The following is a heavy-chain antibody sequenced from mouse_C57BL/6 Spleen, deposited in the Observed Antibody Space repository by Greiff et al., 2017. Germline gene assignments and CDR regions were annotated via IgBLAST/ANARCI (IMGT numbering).Heavy chain of an antibody. CDR1: GYTFTSYW. J-gene: IGHJ2*01. D-gene: IGHD4-1*01. CDR2: IDPNSGGT. Sequence: VQLQQPGAELVKPGASVKLSCKASGYTFTSYWMHWVKQRPGRGLEWIGRIDPNSGGTKYNEKFKSKATLTVDKPSRTAYMQLGSLTSEDSAVYDCARAVGHYLDYGGQGTTLTVSS. V-gene: IGHV1-72*01. CDR3: ARAVGHYLDY.